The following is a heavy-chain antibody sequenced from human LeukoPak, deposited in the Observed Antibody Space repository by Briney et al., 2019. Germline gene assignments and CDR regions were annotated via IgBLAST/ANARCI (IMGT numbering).Heavy chain of an antibody. CDR3: AKGSPYDIVAGSYYYYYYMDV. D-gene: IGHD3-9*01. Sequence: GGSLRLSCAASGFNSGSYAMIWVRQSPGKGLDWVSSISGNAETTYYADSVKGRFTISRDNSKHTLYLQMNSLRAEDTAVYYCAKGSPYDIVAGSYYYYYYMDVWGKGTTVTVFS. J-gene: IGHJ6*03. CDR2: ISGNAETT. CDR1: GFNSGSYA. V-gene: IGHV3-23*01.